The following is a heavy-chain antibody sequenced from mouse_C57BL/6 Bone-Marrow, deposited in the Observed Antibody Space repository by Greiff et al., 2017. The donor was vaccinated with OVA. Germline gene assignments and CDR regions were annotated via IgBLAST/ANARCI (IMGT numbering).Heavy chain of an antibody. CDR1: GYTFTGYW. J-gene: IGHJ4*01. CDR2: ILPGRGST. V-gene: IGHV1-9*01. Sequence: QVQLQQSGAELMKPGASVKLSCKATGYTFTGYWIEWVKQRPGHGLEWIGEILPGRGSTNYNEKFKGKATFTADTSSNTAYMQLSSLTTDDSAIYYCASWGWVSSMDYWGQGTSVTVSS. CDR3: ASWGWVSSMDY.